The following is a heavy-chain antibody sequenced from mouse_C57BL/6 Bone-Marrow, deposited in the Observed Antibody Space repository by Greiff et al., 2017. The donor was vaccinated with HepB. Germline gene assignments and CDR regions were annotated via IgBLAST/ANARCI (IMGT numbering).Heavy chain of an antibody. J-gene: IGHJ3*01. CDR1: GFTFSSYT. Sequence: EVQLVESGGGLVKPGGSLKLSCAASGFTFSSYTMSWVRQTPEKRLEWVATISGGGGNTYYPDSVKGRFTISRDNAKNTLYLQMSSLRSEDTALYYCASRDEGDLAWFAYWGQGTLVTVSA. V-gene: IGHV5-9*01. CDR2: ISGGGGNT. CDR3: ASRDEGDLAWFAY. D-gene: IGHD2-13*01.